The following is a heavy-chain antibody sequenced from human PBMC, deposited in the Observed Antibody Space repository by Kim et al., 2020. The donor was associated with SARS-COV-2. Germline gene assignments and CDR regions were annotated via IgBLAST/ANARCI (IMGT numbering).Heavy chain of an antibody. D-gene: IGHD3-22*01. J-gene: IGHJ2*01. Sequence: LSLTCAASGFTFNNAWMSWVRQAPGKGLEWVGRIKTKADAGTTDYAAPVKGRFTISRDDSKTTLYLQMNSLKTEDTAVYYCTTTAGYDSSGYYYWYFDLWGRGTLVTVSS. CDR2: IKTKADAGTT. CDR3: TTTAGYDSSGYYYWYFDL. V-gene: IGHV3-15*01. CDR1: GFTFNNAW.